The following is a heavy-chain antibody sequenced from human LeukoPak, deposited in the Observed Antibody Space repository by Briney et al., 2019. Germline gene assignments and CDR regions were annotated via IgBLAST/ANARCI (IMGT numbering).Heavy chain of an antibody. CDR2: IYYNGST. Sequence: SETLSLTCTVSGGSISGSSYYWGWIRQPPGKGLDWIGSIYYNGSTYYNPSLKSRVTISVDTSKNQFSLKLSSVTAADTAAYYCARRFLTIDDWFDPWGQGTLVTVSS. V-gene: IGHV4-39*01. D-gene: IGHD3-3*01. CDR3: ARRFLTIDDWFDP. CDR1: GGSISGSSYY. J-gene: IGHJ5*02.